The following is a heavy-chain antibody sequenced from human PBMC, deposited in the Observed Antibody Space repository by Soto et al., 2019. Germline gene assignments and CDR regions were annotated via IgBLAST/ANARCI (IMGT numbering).Heavy chain of an antibody. CDR3: VRDAYSSSHFDY. D-gene: IGHD6-6*01. V-gene: IGHV4-59*01. CDR1: GASISSYY. J-gene: IGHJ4*02. CDR2: ISYSGNT. Sequence: QVQPQESGPGLVKPSETLSLTCTVSGASISSYYWSWIRQPPGKRLEWVGFISYSGNTNYNPSLESRVTISVDTSKNQFSLRLSSVTAADTAVYYCVRDAYSSSHFDYWGQGTLVTVSS.